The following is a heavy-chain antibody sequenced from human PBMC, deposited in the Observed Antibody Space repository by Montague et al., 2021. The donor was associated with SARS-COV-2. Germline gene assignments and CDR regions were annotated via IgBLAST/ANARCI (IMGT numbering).Heavy chain of an antibody. J-gene: IGHJ4*02. CDR2: ISFDGSHA. Sequence: FLRLSCAASGFTFGAYGMHWVRQAPGKGLEWVTVISFDGSHAYYVDSVKGRFTISRDNSKNTLYLQMNNLRTEDTAVYHCGRDSELPPIYSNSIDYWGQGTLVTVSS. D-gene: IGHD4-11*01. V-gene: IGHV3-30*12. CDR1: GFTFGAYG. CDR3: GRDSELPPIYSNSIDY.